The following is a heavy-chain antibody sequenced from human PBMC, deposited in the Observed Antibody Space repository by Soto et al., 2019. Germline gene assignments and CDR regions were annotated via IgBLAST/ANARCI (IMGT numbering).Heavy chain of an antibody. Sequence: TSETLSLTCTVSGGSLSPNYWTWIRQPPGKGLEWVGYIYFGGTTSYNPSLRSRVTISLETSNSQFSLRLSSVTAADTAVYYCARLGAYYQSIDPWDPGTLVTVSS. V-gene: IGHV4-59*08. CDR2: IYFGGTT. CDR3: ARLGAYYQSIDP. CDR1: GGSLSPNY. D-gene: IGHD2-21*01. J-gene: IGHJ5*02.